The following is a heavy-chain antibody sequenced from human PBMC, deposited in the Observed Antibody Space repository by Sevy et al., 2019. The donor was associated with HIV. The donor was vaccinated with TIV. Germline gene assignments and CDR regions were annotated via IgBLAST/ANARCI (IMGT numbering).Heavy chain of an antibody. D-gene: IGHD2-2*02. J-gene: IGHJ6*02. CDR2: IIPIFGTA. CDR3: AGSGDCSSTSCYRKDYYYYGMDV. CDR1: GGTFSSYA. V-gene: IGHV1-69*13. Sequence: ASVKVSCKASGGTFSSYAISWVRQAPGQGLEWMGGIIPIFGTANYAQKFQGRVTITADESTSTAYMELSSLRSEETAVYYCAGSGDCSSTSCYRKDYYYYGMDVWGQGTTVTVSS.